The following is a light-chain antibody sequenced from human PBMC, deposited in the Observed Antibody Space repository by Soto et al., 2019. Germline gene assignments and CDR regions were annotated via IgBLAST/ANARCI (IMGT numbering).Light chain of an antibody. CDR2: GNS. CDR1: SSDY. Sequence: QSALTQPASVSGSPGQSITISCTGTSSDYVSWYQQLPGTAPKLLIYGNSNRPSGVPDRFSGSKSGTSASLAITGLQAEDEADYYCQSYDSSLSGVVFGGGTKLTVL. J-gene: IGLJ2*01. CDR3: QSYDSSLSGVV. V-gene: IGLV1-40*01.